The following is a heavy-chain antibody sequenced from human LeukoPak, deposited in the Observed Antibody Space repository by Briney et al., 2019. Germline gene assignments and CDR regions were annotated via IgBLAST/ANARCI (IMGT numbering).Heavy chain of an antibody. CDR3: ARGGTGVSRDY. Sequence: VQPGGSLILSCAASGFTFTDYWMSWLRQAPGKGLGWVANINEDGSAKYYADSVKARFTISRENAKRSLYLQMNSLRAEHTAVYYCARGGTGVSRDYWGQGTLVTVAS. CDR1: GFTFTDYW. CDR2: INEDGSAK. D-gene: IGHD3/OR15-3a*01. V-gene: IGHV3-7*01. J-gene: IGHJ4*02.